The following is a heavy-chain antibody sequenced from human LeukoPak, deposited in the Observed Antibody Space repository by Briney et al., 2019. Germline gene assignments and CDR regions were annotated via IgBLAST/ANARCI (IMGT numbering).Heavy chain of an antibody. D-gene: IGHD3-22*01. CDR3: AKDSVYYYDSSGYSALFDY. Sequence: GGSLRLSCAASGFTFDDYAMHWVRQAPGKGLEWVSGISWNSGSIGYADSVKGRFTNSRDNAKNSLYLQMNSLRAEDTALYYCAKDSVYYYDSSGYSALFDYWGQGTLVTVSS. CDR2: ISWNSGSI. CDR1: GFTFDDYA. J-gene: IGHJ4*02. V-gene: IGHV3-9*01.